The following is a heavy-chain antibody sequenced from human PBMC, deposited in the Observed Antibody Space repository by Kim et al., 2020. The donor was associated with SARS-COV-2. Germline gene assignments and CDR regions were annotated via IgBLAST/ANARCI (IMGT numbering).Heavy chain of an antibody. CDR2: IYYSGST. CDR3: ARLPEYSSSFGYYYYGMDV. V-gene: IGHV4-59*08. Sequence: SETLSLTCTVSGGSISSYYWSWIRQPPGKGLEWIGYIYYSGSTNYNPSLKSRVTISVDTSKNQFSLKLSSVTAADTAVYYCARLPEYSSSFGYYYYGMDV. D-gene: IGHD6-6*01. J-gene: IGHJ6*01. CDR1: GGSISSYY.